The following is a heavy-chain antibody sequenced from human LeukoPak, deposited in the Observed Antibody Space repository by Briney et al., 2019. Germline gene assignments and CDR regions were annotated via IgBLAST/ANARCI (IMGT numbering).Heavy chain of an antibody. CDR2: ISGSSNYI. Sequence: GGSLRLSCAASGFTFSDYTMNWVRLAPGKGLEWVSSISGSSNYIYYADSVKGRFTISRDNAKNTLYLQMSSLRAEDTAVYYCISSNPSSDYWGQGTLVTVSS. CDR1: GFTFSDYT. V-gene: IGHV3-21*01. D-gene: IGHD1-14*01. CDR3: ISSNPSSDY. J-gene: IGHJ4*02.